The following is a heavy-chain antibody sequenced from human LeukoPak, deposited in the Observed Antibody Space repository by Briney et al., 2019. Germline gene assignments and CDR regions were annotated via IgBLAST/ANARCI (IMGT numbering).Heavy chain of an antibody. Sequence: GGSLRLSCAASGFTFSSYWMSWVRQAPGKGLEWVANTKQDGSEKYYVDSVKGRFTISRDNAKNSLYLQMNSLRAEDTAVYYCARDLRYNWNDGDAFDIWGQGTMVTVSS. V-gene: IGHV3-7*01. CDR3: ARDLRYNWNDGDAFDI. CDR1: GFTFSSYW. CDR2: TKQDGSEK. D-gene: IGHD1-20*01. J-gene: IGHJ3*02.